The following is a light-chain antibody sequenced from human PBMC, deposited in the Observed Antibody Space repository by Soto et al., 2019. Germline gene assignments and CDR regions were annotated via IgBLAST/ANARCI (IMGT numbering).Light chain of an antibody. CDR2: EVS. J-gene: IGLJ1*01. CDR1: SSDVGGYNS. V-gene: IGLV2-14*01. Sequence: QSVLTQPASVSGSPGQSITISCTGTSSDVGGYNSVSWYQHHPGKAPRLLIYEVSDRPSEVSNRCSGSKSGNTASLTISGLQGEDKADYYYSPDVGGTTYVLGTGTKVTVL. CDR3: SPDVGGTTYV.